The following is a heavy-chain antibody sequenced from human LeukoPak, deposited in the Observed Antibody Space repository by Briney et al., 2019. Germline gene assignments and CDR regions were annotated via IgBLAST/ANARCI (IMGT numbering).Heavy chain of an antibody. CDR1: GFTLSNYG. CDR3: AKGFGSGSRLFDY. CDR2: ISYDGSKK. D-gene: IGHD3-10*01. V-gene: IGHV3-30*18. J-gene: IGHJ4*02. Sequence: GRSLRLSCAASGFTLSNYGMHWVRQAPGKGLEWVALISYDGSKKYFADSVKGRFTISRDNSKNTLYLQMNSLRAEDTAVYYCAKGFGSGSRLFDYGGQGTLVTVSA.